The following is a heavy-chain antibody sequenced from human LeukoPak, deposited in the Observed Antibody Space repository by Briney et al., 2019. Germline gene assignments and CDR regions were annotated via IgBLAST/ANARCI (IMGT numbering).Heavy chain of an antibody. CDR1: GGTFSSYA. CDR3: ARAETYYGSGSYGGEYFQH. J-gene: IGHJ1*01. D-gene: IGHD3-10*01. CDR2: IIPIFGTA. Sequence: SVKVSCKASGGTFSSYAISWVRQAPGQGLEWMGGIIPIFGTANYAQKFQGRVTITADESTSTAYMELSSLRSEDTAVYYCARAETYYGSGSYGGEYFQHWGQGTLVTVSS. V-gene: IGHV1-69*13.